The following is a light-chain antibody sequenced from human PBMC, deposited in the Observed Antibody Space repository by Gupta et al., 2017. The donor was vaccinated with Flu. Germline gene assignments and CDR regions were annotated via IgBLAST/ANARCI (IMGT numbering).Light chain of an antibody. CDR3: RHQNSPPWT. J-gene: IGKJ1*01. CDR2: AAS. Sequence: IQMTQSPSSLSASVGDSVTITCRASQGIRNDVGWYQQKPGKAPKRLIYAASSLKSGVPSRFSGSGSGTVFTLTISSLQPEDCATYYCRHQNSPPWTFGQGTKVEIK. CDR1: QGIRND. V-gene: IGKV1-17*01.